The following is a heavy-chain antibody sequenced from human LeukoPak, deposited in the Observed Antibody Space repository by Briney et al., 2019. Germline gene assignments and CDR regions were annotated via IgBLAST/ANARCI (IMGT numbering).Heavy chain of an antibody. J-gene: IGHJ5*02. CDR3: ARTTVNWFDP. CDR2: FNPEDGET. CDR1: GYSLSDSS. V-gene: IGHV1-24*01. Sequence: ASVKVSCKVSGYSLSDSSMHWVRPAPGKGLEWMGTFNPEDGETIYAQKFQGRVTMTEDTSIDTAYLDLSSLRSEDTAVYYCARTTVNWFDPWGQGTQVTVSS. D-gene: IGHD4-17*01.